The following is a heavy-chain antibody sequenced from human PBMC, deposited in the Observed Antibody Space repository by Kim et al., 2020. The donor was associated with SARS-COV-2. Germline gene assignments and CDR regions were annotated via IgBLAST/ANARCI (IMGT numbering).Heavy chain of an antibody. CDR2: VNSDGSST. CDR1: GFTFSSYW. J-gene: IGHJ4*02. Sequence: GGSLRLSCVASGFTFSSYWMRWVRQAPGKGLEWVSRVNSDGSSTCYADSVKGRFTISRDNAKNTLYLQMNSLRAEDTAVYYCASIATRYVCNKFDYWGQGTLVTVSS. D-gene: IGHD3-16*01. V-gene: IGHV3-74*01. CDR3: ASIATRYVCNKFDY.